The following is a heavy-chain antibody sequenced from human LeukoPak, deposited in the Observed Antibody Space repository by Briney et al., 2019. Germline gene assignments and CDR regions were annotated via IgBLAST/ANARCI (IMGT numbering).Heavy chain of an antibody. V-gene: IGHV3-21*01. J-gene: IGHJ4*02. CDR1: GVTFSSYS. D-gene: IGHD2-15*01. Sequence: GGSLRLSCAASGVTFSSYSMSWVRQAPGKGLEWVSSISSSSSYIYYADSVKSRFTISRDNAKNSLSLQMNSLSAEDTAVYYCAAPSNPTVGYWGQGTLVTVSS. CDR2: ISSSSSYI. CDR3: AAPSNPTVGY.